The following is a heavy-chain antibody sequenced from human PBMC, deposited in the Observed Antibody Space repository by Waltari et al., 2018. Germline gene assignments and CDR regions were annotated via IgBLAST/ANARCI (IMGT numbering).Heavy chain of an antibody. Sequence: EVRLVESGGGLVEPGGSLRLSCVASGNPFENDWMSWVRPRPGKGLEWLGRIRSKADDGTTDYAEHVRGRISISRDDSKSTLYLQMSSLKTEDTAVYYCTTGYISPPFDYWGQGTLVTVSS. CDR1: GNPFENDW. CDR2: IRSKADDGTT. D-gene: IGHD6-13*01. J-gene: IGHJ4*02. V-gene: IGHV3-15*01. CDR3: TTGYISPPFDY.